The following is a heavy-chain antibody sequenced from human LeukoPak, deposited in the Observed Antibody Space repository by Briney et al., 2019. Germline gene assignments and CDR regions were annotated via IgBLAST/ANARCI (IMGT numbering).Heavy chain of an antibody. D-gene: IGHD2-2*01. CDR2: INPSGGST. J-gene: IGHJ4*02. Sequence: ASVKVTCKASGYTFTSYYMHWVRQAPGQGLEWMGMINPSGGSTSYAQKFQGRVTMTGDMSTSTVYMELSSLRSEDTAVYYCARYRSSTSCYDYWGQGTLVTVSS. CDR1: GYTFTSYY. V-gene: IGHV1-46*01. CDR3: ARYRSSTSCYDY.